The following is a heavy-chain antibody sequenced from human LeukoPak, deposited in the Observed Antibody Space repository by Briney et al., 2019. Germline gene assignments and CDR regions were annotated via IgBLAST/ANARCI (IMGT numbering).Heavy chain of an antibody. Sequence: ASVKVSCKASGYTFTSYAMHWVRQAPGQRLEWMGWINAGNGNTKYSQKFQGRVTITRDTSASTAYMELSSLRSEDTAVYYCAREEEPYCTNGVCHNWFDPWGQGTLVTVSS. CDR1: GYTFTSYA. CDR2: INAGNGNT. J-gene: IGHJ5*02. V-gene: IGHV1-3*01. D-gene: IGHD2-8*01. CDR3: AREEEPYCTNGVCHNWFDP.